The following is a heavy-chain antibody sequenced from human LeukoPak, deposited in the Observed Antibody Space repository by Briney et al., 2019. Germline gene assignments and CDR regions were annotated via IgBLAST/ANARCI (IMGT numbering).Heavy chain of an antibody. D-gene: IGHD1-26*01. CDR3: ARDKGSYNRGCYYYGMDV. J-gene: IGHJ6*02. CDR2: ISYDGSNK. V-gene: IGHV3-30-3*01. Sequence: GGSLRLSCAASGFTFSSYAMHWVRQAPGKGLEWVAVISYDGSNKYYADSVKGRFTISRDNSKNTLYLQMNSLRAEDTAVYYCARDKGSYNRGCYYYGMDVWGQGTTVTVSS. CDR1: GFTFSSYA.